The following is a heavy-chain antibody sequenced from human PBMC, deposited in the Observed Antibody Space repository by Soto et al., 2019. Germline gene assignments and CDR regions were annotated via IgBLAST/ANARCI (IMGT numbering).Heavy chain of an antibody. V-gene: IGHV3-15*01. Sequence: GGSLRLSCAASGFTFRNVWMSWVRQAPGKGLEWVGRVKSRSDGGTTDYAAPVKGRFTVSRDDSQSTLSLQMDSLKIEDSAVYFCTTAAGGMWGADYWGQGTQVTVSS. CDR1: GFTFRNVW. J-gene: IGHJ4*02. CDR2: VKSRSDGGTT. D-gene: IGHD1-26*01. CDR3: TTAAGGMWGADY.